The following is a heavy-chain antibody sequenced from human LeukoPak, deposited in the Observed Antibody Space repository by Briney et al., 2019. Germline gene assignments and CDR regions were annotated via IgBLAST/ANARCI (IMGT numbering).Heavy chain of an antibody. D-gene: IGHD5-24*01. J-gene: IGHJ5*01. V-gene: IGHV3-7*01. CDR3: ARDGGGYDS. CDR1: GFTFSSYW. Sequence: QAGGSLRLSCAASGFTFSSYWMSWVRQAPEKGLEWVANIKEDGSRDYYVDSVKGRFTISRDNAKNLLYLQMKSLRAEDTATYYCARDGGGYDSWGQGTLVTVSS. CDR2: IKEDGSRD.